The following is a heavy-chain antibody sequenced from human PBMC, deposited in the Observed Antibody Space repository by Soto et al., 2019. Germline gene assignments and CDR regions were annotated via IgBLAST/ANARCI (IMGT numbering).Heavy chain of an antibody. CDR1: GFTFSNYA. V-gene: IGHV3-23*01. CDR3: AKDFVAYNRVYDPFDI. Sequence: GGSLRLSCAASGFTFSNYAMNWVRQAPGRGLEWVSVIGGDASTYYADSVKGRFTVSRDNSKNTLYLQIDSLRAENTAVYYCAKDFVAYNRVYDPFDIWGQGTMVT. J-gene: IGHJ3*02. D-gene: IGHD1-1*01. CDR2: IGGDAST.